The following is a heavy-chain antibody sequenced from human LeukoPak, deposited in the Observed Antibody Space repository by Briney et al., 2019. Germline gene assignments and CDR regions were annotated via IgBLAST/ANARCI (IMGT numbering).Heavy chain of an antibody. V-gene: IGHV3-74*01. CDR3: TTGPSFGYEW. J-gene: IGHJ4*02. Sequence: GGSLRLSCAASGMTFSNHWMHWVRQAPGKGLVWVSLIKTDGRTTIYADSVKGRFTISRDDGRSTLYLQMNSLRAEDTAIYYCTTGPSFGYEWWGQGTVVTVSS. CDR2: IKTDGRTT. CDR1: GMTFSNHW. D-gene: IGHD3-22*01.